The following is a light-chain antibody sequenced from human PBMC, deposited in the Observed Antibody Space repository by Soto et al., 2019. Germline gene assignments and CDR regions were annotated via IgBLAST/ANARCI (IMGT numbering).Light chain of an antibody. CDR3: QQRTNSPPWT. Sequence: EIVLTQSPATLSLSPGEGASLSCRASQNISTYLAWYQQRPGQVPRLLIYGVSKRAPAIPPRFSGSGSGTDFTLSVSGLETEYFATYYCQQRTNSPPWTFGQGTRVELK. CDR2: GVS. V-gene: IGKV3-11*01. CDR1: QNISTY. J-gene: IGKJ1*01.